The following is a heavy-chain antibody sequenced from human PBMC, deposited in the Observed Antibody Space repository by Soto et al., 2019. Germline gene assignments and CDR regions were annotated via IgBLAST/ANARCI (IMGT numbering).Heavy chain of an antibody. V-gene: IGHV4-30-4*01. D-gene: IGHD3-10*01. CDR1: GGSISSGDYY. CDR2: IYYSGST. CDR3: ARAGITMVRGVIRDYYGMDV. Sequence: SETLSLTCTVSGGSISSGDYYWSWIRQPPGKGLKWIGYIYYSGSTYYNPSLKSRVTISVDTSKNQFSLKLSSVTAADTAVYYCARAGITMVRGVIRDYYGMDVWGQGTTVTVSS. J-gene: IGHJ6*02.